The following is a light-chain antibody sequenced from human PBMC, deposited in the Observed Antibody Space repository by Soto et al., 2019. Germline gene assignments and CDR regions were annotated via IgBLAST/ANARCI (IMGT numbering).Light chain of an antibody. CDR1: SSDVGAYNY. V-gene: IGLV2-8*01. CDR3: SSYAGTYIHEV. Sequence: QSALTQPPSASGSPGQSVTISCTGTSSDVGAYNYVSWYQQHPGKAPTLMIYEVNKRPSGVPDRFSGSKSGNTASLTVSGLQAEDEAEYYCSSYAGTYIHEVFGGGTKLTVL. CDR2: EVN. J-gene: IGLJ3*02.